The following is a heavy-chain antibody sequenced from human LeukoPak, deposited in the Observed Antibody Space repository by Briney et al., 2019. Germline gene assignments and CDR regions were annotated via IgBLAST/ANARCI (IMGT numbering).Heavy chain of an antibody. V-gene: IGHV3-30*18. J-gene: IGHJ4*02. D-gene: IGHD3-10*01. CDR2: ISYDGRNK. Sequence: GGSLRLSCAASGFTFSSYGMHWVRQAPGKGLEWVAVISYDGRNKYYADSVKGRFTISRDNSKNTLYLQMNSLRAEDTAVYYCAKDRGVIITSYFDYWGQGTLVTVSS. CDR3: AKDRGVIITSYFDY. CDR1: GFTFSSYG.